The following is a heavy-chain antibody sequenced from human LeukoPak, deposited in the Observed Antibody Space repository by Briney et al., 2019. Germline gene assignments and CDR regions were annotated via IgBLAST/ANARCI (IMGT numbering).Heavy chain of an antibody. CDR1: GGTFSSYA. Sequence: ASVKVSCKASGGTFSSYAISWVRQAPGQGLEWMGRIIPILGIANYAQKFQGRVTITADKSTSTAYMELSSLRSEDTAVYYCARGTTVVANYFDYWGQGTLVTVSS. J-gene: IGHJ4*02. V-gene: IGHV1-69*04. CDR2: IIPILGIA. CDR3: ARGTTVVANYFDY. D-gene: IGHD4-23*01.